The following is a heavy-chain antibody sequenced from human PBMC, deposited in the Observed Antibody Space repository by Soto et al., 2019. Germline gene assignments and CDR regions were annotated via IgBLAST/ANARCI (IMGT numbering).Heavy chain of an antibody. CDR3: ARLPGALVAVLYIYPLDGREAMSDVDV. D-gene: IGHD6-19*01. CDR1: GFTFNYYP. CDR2: ISFDGSNK. J-gene: IGHJ6*02. V-gene: IGHV3-30-3*01. Sequence: QMQLVESGGGVVQPGESLRLSCAASGFTFNYYPMHWVRQTPGKGLEWVAVISFDGSNKFYADSVKGRFTVSRDNSKNILYLQLNSLRPEDAAVYYCARLPGALVAVLYIYPLDGREAMSDVDVWGQGTTVSVSS.